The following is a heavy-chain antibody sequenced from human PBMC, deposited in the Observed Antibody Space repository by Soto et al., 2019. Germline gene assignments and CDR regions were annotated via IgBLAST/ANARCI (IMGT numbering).Heavy chain of an antibody. V-gene: IGHV1-2*02. CDR2: INPDSGAT. CDR1: GYSFTGYY. D-gene: IGHD2-8*02. CDR3: ARGDYGTGGYPFPYFDY. Sequence: HEHLVQSGAEVKRPGASLKVSCKASGYSFTGYYIHWVRQAPGQVHEWMGWINPDSGATNYAQNFQGRVTLTSDTSISTASMDLTSLKSDDTAVYECARGDYGTGGYPFPYFDYWGQGTLVIVSS. J-gene: IGHJ4*02.